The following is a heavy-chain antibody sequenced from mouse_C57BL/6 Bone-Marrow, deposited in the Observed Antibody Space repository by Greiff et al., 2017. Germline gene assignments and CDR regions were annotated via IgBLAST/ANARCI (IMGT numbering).Heavy chain of an antibody. CDR3: ARGDAMDY. CDR2: IHPNSGST. V-gene: IGHV1-64*01. CDR1: GYTFTSYW. J-gene: IGHJ4*01. Sequence: VKLMESGAELVKPGASVKLSCTASGYTFTSYWMHWVKQRPGQGLEWIGMIHPNSGSTNYTEKFKSKATLTVDKSSSTSYMQLSSLTSEDAAVYYGARGDAMDYWGQGTSVTVSS.